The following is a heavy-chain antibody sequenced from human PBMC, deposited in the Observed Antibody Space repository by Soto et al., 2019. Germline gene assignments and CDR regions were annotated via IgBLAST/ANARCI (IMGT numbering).Heavy chain of an antibody. CDR3: AKGGIYDWNRVLSD. CDR1: GFTFNSYA. Sequence: PGGSLRLSCAASGFTFNSYAMSWVRQAPEKGLEWVSTFSGRDIGAYYADSVKGRFTISRDNSKNMLYLQMNSLRADDTAIYYCAKGGIYDWNRVLSDWGQGTLVTVSS. V-gene: IGHV3-23*01. J-gene: IGHJ4*02. CDR2: FSGRDIGA. D-gene: IGHD1-1*01.